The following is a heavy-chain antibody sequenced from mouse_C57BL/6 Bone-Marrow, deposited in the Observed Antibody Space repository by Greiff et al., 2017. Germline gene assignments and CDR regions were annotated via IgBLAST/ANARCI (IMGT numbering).Heavy chain of an antibody. CDR3: AIDHTIYWYFDV. D-gene: IGHD1-1*02. CDR2: FHPSDSDT. V-gene: IGHV1-74*01. CDR1: GYTFTSYW. Sequence: QVQLQQPGAELVKPGASVKVSCKASGYTFTSYWMHWVKQRPGQGLEWIGRFHPSDSDTNYNQKFKGKATLTVDKSSSTAYMQLSSLTSEDSAVYYCAIDHTIYWYFDVWGTGTTVTVSS. J-gene: IGHJ1*03.